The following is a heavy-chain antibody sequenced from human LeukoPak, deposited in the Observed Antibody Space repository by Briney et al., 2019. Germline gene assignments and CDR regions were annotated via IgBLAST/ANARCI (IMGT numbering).Heavy chain of an antibody. Sequence: GGSLRLSCAASGFTFGDYYMTWIRQAPGKGLEWVSYISNSGNTIKEADSVKGRFTISRDNAQNSLFLQMNSLRAEDTAVYYCAKAPKTETYYYEDYWGQGTLVTVSS. CDR2: ISNSGNTI. V-gene: IGHV3-11*01. CDR3: AKAPKTETYYYEDY. CDR1: GFTFGDYY. J-gene: IGHJ4*02. D-gene: IGHD3-22*01.